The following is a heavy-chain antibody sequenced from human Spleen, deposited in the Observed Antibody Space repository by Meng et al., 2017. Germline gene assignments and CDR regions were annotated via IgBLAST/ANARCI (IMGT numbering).Heavy chain of an antibody. CDR3: ARAPVPAARGHNFFDP. Sequence: QVQLQEWGAGMLKPSETLSLTCADYVGPFSGYFWSWVRQPPGKGLEWIGKINHRGSTSFNPSLESRVTFSIDTSRNQFSLRLKYVTAADTAVYYCARAPVPAARGHNFFDPWGQGTLVTVSS. J-gene: IGHJ5*02. D-gene: IGHD2-2*01. CDR1: VGPFSGYF. CDR2: INHRGST. V-gene: IGHV4-34*02.